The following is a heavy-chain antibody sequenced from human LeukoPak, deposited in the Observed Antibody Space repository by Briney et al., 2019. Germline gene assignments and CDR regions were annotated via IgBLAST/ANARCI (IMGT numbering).Heavy chain of an antibody. J-gene: IGHJ4*02. V-gene: IGHV4-34*01. CDR1: GGSFSGYY. D-gene: IGHD3-16*01. CDR2: INHSGST. CDR3: ARSRGGARHYYFDY. Sequence: SEALSLTCAVYGGSFSGYYWSWIRQPPGKGLEWIGEINHSGSTNYNPSLKSRVTISVDTSKNQFSLKLSSVTAADTAVYYCARSRGGARHYYFDYWGQGTLVTVSS.